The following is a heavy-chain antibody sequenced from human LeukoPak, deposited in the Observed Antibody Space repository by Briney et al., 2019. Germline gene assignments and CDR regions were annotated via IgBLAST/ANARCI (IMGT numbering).Heavy chain of an antibody. Sequence: PGGSLRLSCAASGFTFSSYAMSWVRQAPGKGLEWVSAISGSGGITYYADSVKSRFTISRDNSKNTLYLQMNSLRAEDTAVYYCAKDWGWELPRPATTYDYWGQGTLFTVSS. J-gene: IGHJ4*02. CDR1: GFTFSSYA. CDR2: ISGSGGIT. CDR3: AKDWGWELPRPATTYDY. D-gene: IGHD1-26*01. V-gene: IGHV3-23*01.